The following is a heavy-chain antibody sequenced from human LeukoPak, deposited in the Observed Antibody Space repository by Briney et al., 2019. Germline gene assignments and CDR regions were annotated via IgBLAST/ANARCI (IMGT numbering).Heavy chain of an antibody. Sequence: GGSLRLSCAASGFTFSSYAMTWVRQAPGKGLEWVSSISDSGGSTYYADSVEGRSTISRDNSKNTLYLQMDSLRAEDTAVYYCAKVVSATTVITAPDYWGQGTLVTVSS. V-gene: IGHV3-23*01. CDR2: ISDSGGST. CDR1: GFTFSSYA. J-gene: IGHJ4*02. D-gene: IGHD4-11*01. CDR3: AKVVSATTVITAPDY.